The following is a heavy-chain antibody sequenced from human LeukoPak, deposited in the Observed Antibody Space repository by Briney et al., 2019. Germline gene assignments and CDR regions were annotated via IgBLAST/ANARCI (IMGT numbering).Heavy chain of an antibody. CDR2: INHSGST. J-gene: IGHJ5*02. V-gene: IGHV4-34*01. Sequence: SETLSLTCAVYGGSFSGYYWSWIRQPPGKGLEWIGEINHSGSTNYNPSLKSRVTISVGTSKNQFSLKLSSVTAADTAVYYCARVNQRGYCSSTSCYTWFDPWGQGTLVTVSS. CDR1: GGSFSGYY. D-gene: IGHD2-2*02. CDR3: ARVNQRGYCSSTSCYTWFDP.